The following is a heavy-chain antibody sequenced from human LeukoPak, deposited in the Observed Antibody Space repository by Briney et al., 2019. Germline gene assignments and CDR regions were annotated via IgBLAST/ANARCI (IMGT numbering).Heavy chain of an antibody. CDR1: GFTFSSYH. CDR2: ISSSSRYI. D-gene: IGHD1-26*01. V-gene: IGHV3-21*01. J-gene: IGHJ4*02. Sequence: GGSLRLSCEVSGFTFSSYHMNWVRQAPGKGLEWVSSISSSSRYIYYADSMTGRFTISRDNAKNTVYLQMSGLGVDDTAVYYCARDNYYSIDYWGQGTLVTVSS. CDR3: ARDNYYSIDY.